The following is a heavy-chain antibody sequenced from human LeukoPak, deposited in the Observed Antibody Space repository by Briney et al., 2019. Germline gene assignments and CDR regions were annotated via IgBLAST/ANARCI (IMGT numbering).Heavy chain of an antibody. CDR3: ARDSYNDGTQDY. V-gene: IGHV3-48*03. Sequence: PGGSLRLSCAASGFPFSSYEMNWVRQAPGKGLEWVSYISTSGGTIYYADSVKGRFTISRDNAKNSLYLQMNSLRAEDTAVYYCARDSYNDGTQDYWGQGTLVTVSS. J-gene: IGHJ4*02. CDR2: ISTSGGTI. D-gene: IGHD1/OR15-1a*01. CDR1: GFPFSSYE.